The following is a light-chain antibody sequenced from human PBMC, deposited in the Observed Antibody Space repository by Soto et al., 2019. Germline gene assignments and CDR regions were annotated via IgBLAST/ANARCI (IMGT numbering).Light chain of an antibody. J-gene: IGKJ1*01. CDR2: GAS. CDR3: QQCSNGPRT. Sequence: EIVLTQSPATLSLSPGERATLSCRASQSVCTCLAWYQQKVGQAPRLLLFGASNRAAGIPARFSGSGSGTDFTLTISLESEDFAVYYCQQCSNGPRTVGQGTRVEMK. V-gene: IGKV3-11*01. CDR1: QSVCTC.